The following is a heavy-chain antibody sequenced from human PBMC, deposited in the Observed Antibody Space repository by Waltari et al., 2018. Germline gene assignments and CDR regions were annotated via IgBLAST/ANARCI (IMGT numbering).Heavy chain of an antibody. CDR2: INHSGST. V-gene: IGHV4-34*01. CDR1: GGSFSGYY. D-gene: IGHD6-13*01. CDR3: AREPVYSSSWYKGRAEYFQH. Sequence: QVQLQQWGAGLLKPSETLPLACAVYGGSFSGYYWSWHRQPPGRGLEWIGEINHSGSTNYNPSLKSRVTISVDTSKNQFSLKLSSVTAADTAVYYCAREPVYSSSWYKGRAEYFQHWGQGTLVTVSS. J-gene: IGHJ1*01.